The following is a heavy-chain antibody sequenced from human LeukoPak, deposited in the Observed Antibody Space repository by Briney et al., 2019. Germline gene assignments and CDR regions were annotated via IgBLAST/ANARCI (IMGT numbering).Heavy chain of an antibody. CDR2: ISPTGST. CDR1: RGSITPHY. V-gene: IGHV4-4*07. CDR3: ARGADSSGYYSIFYFDY. Sequence: PSETLSLTCTVSRGSITPHYWSWIRQPAGKGLDWIGRISPTGSTNYNPSLNSRVTMSVDTSKNQLSLTLNSVTAADTAVYYCARGADSSGYYSIFYFDYWGQGTLVTVSS. J-gene: IGHJ4*02. D-gene: IGHD3-22*01.